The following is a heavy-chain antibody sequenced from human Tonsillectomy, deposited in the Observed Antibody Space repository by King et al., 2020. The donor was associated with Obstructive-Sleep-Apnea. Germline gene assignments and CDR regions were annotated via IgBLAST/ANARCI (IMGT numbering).Heavy chain of an antibody. CDR1: GFTFSSSW. CDR2: INIVGRST. Sequence: VQLVESGGDLVQPGGSLRLSCASSGFTFSSSWMHWVRQSPGKGLVWVSRINIVGRSTSYADSVKGRFTISRDNAKNTLYLQMNTLRAEDTAVYYCTRLLSPYWGQGTLVNVSS. CDR3: TRLLSPY. D-gene: IGHD3-16*01. J-gene: IGHJ4*02. V-gene: IGHV3-74*01.